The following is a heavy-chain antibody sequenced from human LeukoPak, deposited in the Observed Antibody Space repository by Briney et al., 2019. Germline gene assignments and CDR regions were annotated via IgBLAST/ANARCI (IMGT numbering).Heavy chain of an antibody. D-gene: IGHD3-10*02. Sequence: GGSLRLSCAASGFTFSSYAMHWVRQAPGKGLECVSGISSNGGSTYYANSLKGRFTISRDNAKNSLDLQMNSLRAEDTAVYYCAELGIPMLGGVWGKGTTVTIPS. CDR3: AELGIPMLGGV. V-gene: IGHV3-64*01. J-gene: IGHJ6*04. CDR2: ISSNGGST. CDR1: GFTFSSYA.